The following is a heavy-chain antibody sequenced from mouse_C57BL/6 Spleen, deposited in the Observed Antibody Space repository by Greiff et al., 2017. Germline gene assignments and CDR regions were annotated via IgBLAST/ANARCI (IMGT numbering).Heavy chain of an antibody. V-gene: IGHV1-22*01. J-gene: IGHJ3*01. CDR1: GYTFTDYN. CDR2: INPNNGGT. Sequence: EVQLQQSGPELVKPGASVKMSCKASGYTFTDYNMHWVKQSHGKSLEWIGYINPNNGGTSYNQKFKGKATLTVNKSSSTAYMELRSLTSEESAVYYCARNYDYDVAWFAYWGQGTLVTVSA. D-gene: IGHD2-4*01. CDR3: ARNYDYDVAWFAY.